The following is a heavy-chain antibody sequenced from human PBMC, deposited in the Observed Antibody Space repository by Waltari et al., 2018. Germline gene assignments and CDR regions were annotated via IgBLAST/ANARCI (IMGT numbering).Heavy chain of an antibody. CDR2: IRGKGHGGAA. CDR1: GFTFGDYA. D-gene: IGHD3-9*01. V-gene: IGHV3-49*04. J-gene: IGHJ2*01. CDR3: SRVPRGVDWRFWYFDL. Sequence: DVQVVESGGGLVQPGQSLRLSCSASGFTFGDYAMTWVRQAPGKGWGWVGLIRGKGHGGAAEYAASVKGRFTFSRDDSKSIAYLQMDSLKSDDTAVYYCSRVPRGVDWRFWYFDLWGRGTLVTVSS.